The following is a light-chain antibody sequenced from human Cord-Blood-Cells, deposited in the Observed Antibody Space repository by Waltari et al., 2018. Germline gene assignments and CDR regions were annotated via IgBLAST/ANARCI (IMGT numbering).Light chain of an antibody. Sequence: QSGLTQPAHVSGSPGPSLTLSCTGTSSDVGRYNLVTWYQQPPGNAPNRRIHEGSKRPSGVTIRFSGCKSVNASSLTISGLQADDESDYYWCSYAVIITYVFGTGATVSDL. V-gene: IGLV2-23*01. CDR3: CSYAVIITYV. J-gene: IGLJ1*01. CDR1: SSDVGRYNL. CDR2: EGS.